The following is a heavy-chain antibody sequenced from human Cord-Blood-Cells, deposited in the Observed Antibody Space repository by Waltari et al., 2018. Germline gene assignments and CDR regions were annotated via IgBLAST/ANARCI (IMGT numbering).Heavy chain of an antibody. CDR1: GGSLSGYS. CDR2: INHSGST. V-gene: IGHV4-34*01. J-gene: IGHJ6*02. CDR3: ARGYRITIFGVVIARYGMDV. Sequence: QVQLQQWGAGLLKPSETLSLTCAGNGGSLSGYSWSWISQPPGKVLEWIGEINHSGSTNYNPSLKSRVTISVDTSKNQFSLKLSSVTAADTAVYYCARGYRITIFGVVIARYGMDVWGQGTTVTVSS. D-gene: IGHD3-3*01.